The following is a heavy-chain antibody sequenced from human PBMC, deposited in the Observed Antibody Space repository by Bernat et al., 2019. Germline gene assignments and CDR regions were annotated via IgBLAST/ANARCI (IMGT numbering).Heavy chain of an antibody. Sequence: EVQLVESGGGLVQPGRSLRLSCAASGFTFSSYWMHWVRQAPGKGLVWVSRINSDGSSTSYADSVKGRFTISRDNAKNTLYLQMNSLRAEDTAVYYCARPSSIAAHDAFDIWGQGTMVTVSS. CDR2: INSDGSST. J-gene: IGHJ3*02. CDR1: GFTFSSYW. CDR3: ARPSSIAAHDAFDI. D-gene: IGHD6-6*01. V-gene: IGHV3-74*02.